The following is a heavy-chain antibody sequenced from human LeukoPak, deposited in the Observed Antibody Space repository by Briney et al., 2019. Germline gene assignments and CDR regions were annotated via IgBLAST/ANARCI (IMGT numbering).Heavy chain of an antibody. D-gene: IGHD3-22*01. Sequence: SETLSLTCTVSGGSISSYYWSWIRQPPGKGLEWIGYIYYSGSTNYNPSLKSRVTISIDTSKNQFSLKLSSVTAADTAVYYCARRLTGGYNGRNAHFDYWGQGTLVTVSS. J-gene: IGHJ4*02. V-gene: IGHV4-59*12. CDR1: GGSISSYY. CDR3: ARRLTGGYNGRNAHFDY. CDR2: IYYSGST.